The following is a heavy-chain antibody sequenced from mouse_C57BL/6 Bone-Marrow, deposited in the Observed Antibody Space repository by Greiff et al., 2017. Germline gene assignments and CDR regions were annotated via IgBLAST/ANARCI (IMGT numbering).Heavy chain of an antibody. J-gene: IGHJ1*03. CDR1: GYTFTSYW. D-gene: IGHD1-1*01. Sequence: QVQLQQPGAELVKPGASVKLSCKASGYTFTSYWMQWVKQRPGQGLEWIGEIDPSDSYTNYNQKFKGKATLTVDTSSSTAYMQLSSLTSEDSAVYYGAKRGTTVAPWYFGGWGTGTTVTVSS. V-gene: IGHV1-50*01. CDR2: IDPSDSYT. CDR3: AKRGTTVAPWYFGG.